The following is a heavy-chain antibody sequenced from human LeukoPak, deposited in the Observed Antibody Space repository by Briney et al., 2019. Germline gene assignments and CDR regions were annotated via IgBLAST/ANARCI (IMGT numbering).Heavy chain of an antibody. J-gene: IGHJ4*02. CDR1: GGSIRNYY. CDR3: ARQRCLGSSCHFDY. CDR2: IYYSEST. Sequence: SETLSLTCTVSGGSIRNYYWSWIRQPPGKGLEWIGYIYYSESTNNNFSLKSRVTISLDTSKNQFSLKLSSVTAADTAVYYCARQRCLGSSCHFDYWGQGTLVTASS. D-gene: IGHD6-13*01. V-gene: IGHV4-59*08.